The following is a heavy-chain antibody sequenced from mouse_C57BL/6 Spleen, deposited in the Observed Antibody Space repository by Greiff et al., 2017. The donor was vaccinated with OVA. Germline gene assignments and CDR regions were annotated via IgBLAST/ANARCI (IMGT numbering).Heavy chain of an antibody. CDR2: INYDGSST. Sequence: EVMLVESEGGLVQPGSSMKLSCTASGFTFSDYYMAWVRQVPEKGLEWVANINYDGSSTYYLDSLKSRFIISRDNAKNILYLQMSSLKSEDTATYYCAREFGYYGSSYGGAMDYWGQGTSVTVSS. CDR1: GFTFSDYY. V-gene: IGHV5-16*01. D-gene: IGHD1-1*01. J-gene: IGHJ4*01. CDR3: AREFGYYGSSYGGAMDY.